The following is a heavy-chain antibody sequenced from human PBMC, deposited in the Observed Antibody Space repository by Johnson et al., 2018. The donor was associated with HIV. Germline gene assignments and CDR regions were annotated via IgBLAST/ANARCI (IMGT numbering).Heavy chain of an antibody. D-gene: IGHD3-3*01. CDR3: AKDGLRLGVVSAFDI. J-gene: IGHJ3*02. CDR2: IGTAGDT. Sequence: VQLVESGGGLVQPGGSLRLSCAASGFTFSSYAMHWVRQATGKGLEWVSAIGTAGDTYYPGSVKGRFTISRDNSKNTVYLQMNSLRPDDTAVYYCAKDGLRLGVVSAFDIWGQGAMVTVSS. V-gene: IGHV3-13*01. CDR1: GFTFSSYA.